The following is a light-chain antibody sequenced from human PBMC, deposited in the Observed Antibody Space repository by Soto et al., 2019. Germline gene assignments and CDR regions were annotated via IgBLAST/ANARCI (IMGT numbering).Light chain of an antibody. V-gene: IGLV4-60*02. J-gene: IGLJ3*02. CDR3: ETWDSNTWV. CDR2: LEGSGSY. CDR1: SGHSSYI. Sequence: QPVLTQSSSACASLGSSVKLTCTLSSGHSSYIIAWHQQQPGKAPRYLMKLEGSGSYNKGSGVPDRFSGSSSGADRYLTISNLQFEDEADYYCETWDSNTWVFGGGTKLTVL.